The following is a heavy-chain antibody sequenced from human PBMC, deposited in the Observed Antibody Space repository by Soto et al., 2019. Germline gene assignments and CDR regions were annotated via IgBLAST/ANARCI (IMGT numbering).Heavy chain of an antibody. CDR3: AREGYYYGSGSSNWFDP. CDR1: GGSISSYY. V-gene: IGHV4-59*01. Sequence: TLSLTCTVSGGSISSYYWSWIRQPPGKGLEWIGYIYYSGSTNYNPSLKSRVTISVDTSKNQFSLKLSSVTAADTAVYYCAREGYYYGSGSSNWFDPWGQRTLVTVSS. J-gene: IGHJ5*02. D-gene: IGHD3-10*01. CDR2: IYYSGST.